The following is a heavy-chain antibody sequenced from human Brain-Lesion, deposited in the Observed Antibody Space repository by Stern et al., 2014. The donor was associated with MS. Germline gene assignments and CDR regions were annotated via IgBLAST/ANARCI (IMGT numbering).Heavy chain of an antibody. Sequence: QVQLVQSGAEVKKPGASVKVSCKTSGYIFTGYYIHWVRQAPGQGLAWMAWINPNTGGTKYAQKVQGRVTMSRDTSISTAYVELSSLTSDYTAVYYCARDQRGITIFGVVTDYYYLGMDVWGQGTTVTVSS. D-gene: IGHD3-3*01. CDR1: GYIFTGYY. V-gene: IGHV1-2*02. CDR3: ARDQRGITIFGVVTDYYYLGMDV. CDR2: INPNTGGT. J-gene: IGHJ6*02.